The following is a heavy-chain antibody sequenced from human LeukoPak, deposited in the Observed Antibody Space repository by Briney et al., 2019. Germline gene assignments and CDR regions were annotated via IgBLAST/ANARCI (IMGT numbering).Heavy chain of an antibody. D-gene: IGHD2-8*02. CDR2: IKSDGSET. V-gene: IGHV3-74*01. CDR3: ARDLRAPPGY. CDR1: GFTFSTFW. Sequence: PGGSLRLSCVASGFTFSTFWMTWVRQAPGKGRVWVSGIKSDGSETTYADSVRGRFTISRDNAKNTVYLQMNSLRAEDTSVYYCARDLRAPPGYWGQGTLVTVSS. J-gene: IGHJ4*02.